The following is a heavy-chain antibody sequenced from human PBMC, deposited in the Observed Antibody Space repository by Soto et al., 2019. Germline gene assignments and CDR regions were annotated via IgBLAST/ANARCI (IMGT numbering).Heavy chain of an antibody. V-gene: IGHV1-58*02. CDR3: AALIWFGGGSYYYYYYMDV. Sequence: GASVKVSCKASGFTFTSSAMQWVRQARGQRPEWIGWIVVGSGNTNYAQKFQERVTITRDMSTSTAYMELSSLRSEDTAVYYCAALIWFGGGSYYYYYYMDVWGKGTTVTVSS. J-gene: IGHJ6*03. CDR2: IVVGSGNT. CDR1: GFTFTSSA. D-gene: IGHD3-10*01.